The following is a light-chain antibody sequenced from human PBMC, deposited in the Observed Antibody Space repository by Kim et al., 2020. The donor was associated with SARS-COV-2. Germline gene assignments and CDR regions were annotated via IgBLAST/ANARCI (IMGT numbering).Light chain of an antibody. V-gene: IGKV1-5*01. Sequence: SSSVGDGVPIAYRASQSIGIGLAWFQQKPGKAPNLLMLDVSILESGVPSRFSGSGSGTDVTLTISSLQPEDFATYYCQQYGSSLYTFGQGTKLEI. CDR1: QSIGIG. J-gene: IGKJ2*01. CDR2: DVS. CDR3: QQYGSSLYT.